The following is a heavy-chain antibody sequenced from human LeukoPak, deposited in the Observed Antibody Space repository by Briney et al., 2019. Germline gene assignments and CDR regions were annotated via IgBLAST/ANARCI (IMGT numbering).Heavy chain of an antibody. D-gene: IGHD3-10*01. J-gene: IGHJ1*01. Sequence: GGSLRLSCAASGFTFISYAMSWVRQAPGQGLEWVSAISGSGGSIYYADSVKGRFTVSRDNSKNTLYLQMNTLRAEDTAVYYCAKDEDPRPMDFQDWGQGTLVTVSS. CDR1: GFTFISYA. CDR2: ISGSGGSI. V-gene: IGHV3-23*01. CDR3: AKDEDPRPMDFQD.